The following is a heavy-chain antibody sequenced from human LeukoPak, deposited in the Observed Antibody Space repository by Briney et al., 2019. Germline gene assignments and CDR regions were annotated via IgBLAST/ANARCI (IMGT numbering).Heavy chain of an antibody. V-gene: IGHV1-69*05. J-gene: IGHJ4*02. Sequence: ASVKVSCKASGGTFISYAISWVRQAPGQGLEWMGGIIPIFGTANYAQKFQGRVTITTDESTSTAYMELSSLRSEDTAVYYCARDRVRGYSYGGFDYWGQGTLVTVSS. CDR2: IIPIFGTA. CDR1: GGTFISYA. D-gene: IGHD5-18*01. CDR3: ARDRVRGYSYGGFDY.